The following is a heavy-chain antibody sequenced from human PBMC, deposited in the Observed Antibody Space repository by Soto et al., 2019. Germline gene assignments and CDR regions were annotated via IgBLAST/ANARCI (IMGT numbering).Heavy chain of an antibody. J-gene: IGHJ6*02. D-gene: IGHD3-22*01. Sequence: QVQLVQSGAEVKKPGSSVKVSCKASGGTFSSYAISWVRQAPGQGLEWMGGIIPIFGTANYAQKFQGRVTITADESTSTAYMELSSLRSEDTAVYYCARYYYDISGYEPYYYYGMDVWGQGTTVTVSS. CDR1: GGTFSSYA. CDR2: IIPIFGTA. V-gene: IGHV1-69*01. CDR3: ARYYYDISGYEPYYYYGMDV.